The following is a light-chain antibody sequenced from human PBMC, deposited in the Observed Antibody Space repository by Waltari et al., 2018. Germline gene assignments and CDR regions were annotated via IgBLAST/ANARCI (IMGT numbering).Light chain of an antibody. CDR2: NAS. CDR1: QAISNSY. CDR3: QQYGSPPRT. Sequence: EIVLTQSPGTLSFSPGDRATLSCRASQAISNSYLAWYQQKPGQAPRLLIYNASLRGTGIPDKFSGSGSGTDFTLTISRLEPEDFAVYYCQQYGSPPRTFGQGTKVEIK. V-gene: IGKV3-20*01. J-gene: IGKJ1*01.